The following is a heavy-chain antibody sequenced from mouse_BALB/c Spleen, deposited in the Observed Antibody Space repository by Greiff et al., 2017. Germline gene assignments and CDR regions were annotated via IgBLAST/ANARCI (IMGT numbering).Heavy chain of an antibody. CDR3: ARVYRYAMDY. J-gene: IGHJ4*01. Sequence: EVQLQESGAELVKPGASVKLSCTASGFNIKDTYMHWVKQRPEQGLEWIGRIDPANGNTKYDPKFQGKATITADTSSNTAYLQLSSLTSEDTAVYYCARVYRYAMDYWGQGTSVTVSS. V-gene: IGHV14-3*02. CDR2: IDPANGNT. D-gene: IGHD2-1*01. CDR1: GFNIKDTY.